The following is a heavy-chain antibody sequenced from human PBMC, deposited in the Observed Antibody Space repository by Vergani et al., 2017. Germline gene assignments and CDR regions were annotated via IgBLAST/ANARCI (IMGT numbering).Heavy chain of an antibody. V-gene: IGHV4-59*05. CDR2: IYYSGST. CDR3: VRYYDSSDY. CDR1: GGSISSYY. D-gene: IGHD3-22*01. J-gene: IGHJ4*02. Sequence: QVQLQESGPGLVKPSETLSLTCTVSGGSISSYYWSWIRQPPGKGLEWIGSIYYSGSTYYNPSLKSRVTISVDTSKNQFSLKLSSVTAADTAVYYCVRYYDSSDYWGQGTLVTVSS.